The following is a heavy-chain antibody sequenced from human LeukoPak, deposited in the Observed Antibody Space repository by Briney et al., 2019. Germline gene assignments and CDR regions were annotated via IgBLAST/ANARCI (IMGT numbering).Heavy chain of an antibody. D-gene: IGHD6-13*01. Sequence: SETLSLTCAVYGGSFSGYSWNWIRQPPVKGLEWIGEINHSGGTNYNPSLKSRVTISVDTSKNQFSLKLSSVTAADTAVYYCARDRIAAAGRIPYYMDVWGKGTTVTVSS. CDR2: INHSGGT. CDR1: GGSFSGYS. J-gene: IGHJ6*03. CDR3: ARDRIAAAGRIPYYMDV. V-gene: IGHV4-34*01.